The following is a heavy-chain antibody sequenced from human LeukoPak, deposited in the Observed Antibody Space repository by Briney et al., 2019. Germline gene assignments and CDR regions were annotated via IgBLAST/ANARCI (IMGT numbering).Heavy chain of an antibody. J-gene: IGHJ4*02. CDR2: IIPIFGTA. CDR3: ARFYGSGSYYYFDY. V-gene: IGHV1-69*13. Sequence: GASLKVSCKASGGTFSSYAISWVRQAPGQGLEWMGGIIPIFGTANYAQKFQGRVTITADESTSTAYMELSSLRSEDTAVYYCARFYGSGSYYYFDYWGQGTLVTVSS. CDR1: GGTFSSYA. D-gene: IGHD3-10*01.